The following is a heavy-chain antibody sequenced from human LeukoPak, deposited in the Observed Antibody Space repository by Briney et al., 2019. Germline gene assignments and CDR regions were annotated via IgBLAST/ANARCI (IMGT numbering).Heavy chain of an antibody. D-gene: IGHD6-13*01. Sequence: PSQTLSLTCTVSGGSISSSSYYWGWIRQPPGKGLEWIGSIYYSGSTYYNPSLKNRVTISVDTSKNQFSLKLSSVTAADTAVYYCARSRIGNSSSWPLMIPHDYWGQGTLVTVSS. J-gene: IGHJ4*02. CDR1: GGSISSSSYY. CDR2: IYYSGST. V-gene: IGHV4-39*01. CDR3: ARSRIGNSSSWPLMIPHDY.